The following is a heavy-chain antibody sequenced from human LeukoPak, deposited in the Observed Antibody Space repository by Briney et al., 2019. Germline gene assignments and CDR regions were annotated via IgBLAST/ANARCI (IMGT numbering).Heavy chain of an antibody. CDR1: GFTFSSYW. CDR2: IKSDGSTT. D-gene: IGHD3-22*01. Sequence: GGSLRLSCAASGFTFSSYWMHWVRQAPGKGLVWVSRIKSDGSTTNYADSVKGRFTISRDNAKNSLYLQMNSLRAEDTAVYYCARCRYYYDSSGYYHHYYFDYWGQGTLVTVSS. J-gene: IGHJ4*02. CDR3: ARCRYYYDSSGYYHHYYFDY. V-gene: IGHV3-74*01.